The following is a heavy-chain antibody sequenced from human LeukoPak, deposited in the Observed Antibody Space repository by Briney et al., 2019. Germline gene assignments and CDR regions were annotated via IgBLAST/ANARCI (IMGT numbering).Heavy chain of an antibody. CDR2: ISGSGGST. CDR1: GFTFSSYA. V-gene: IGHV3-23*01. D-gene: IGHD2-2*01. CDR3: AKDREGYCSSTSCLYNWFDP. Sequence: GGSLRLSCAASGFTFSSYAMSWVRQAPGKGLEWVSVISGSGGSTYYADSVKGRFTISRDNSKNTLYLQMNSLRAEDTAVYYCAKDREGYCSSTSCLYNWFDPWGQGTLVTVSS. J-gene: IGHJ5*02.